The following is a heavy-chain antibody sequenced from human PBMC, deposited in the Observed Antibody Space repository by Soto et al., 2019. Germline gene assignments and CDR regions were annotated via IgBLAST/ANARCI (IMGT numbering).Heavy chain of an antibody. CDR1: GFTFSSYA. J-gene: IGHJ4*02. CDR3: ETVSNSSGYYNDY. CDR2: ISGSGGST. D-gene: IGHD3-22*01. V-gene: IGHV3-23*01. Sequence: PGGSLRLSCAASGFTFSSYAMSWVRQAPGKGLEWVSAISGSGGSTYYADSVKGRFTISRDNSKNTLYLQMNSLRAEDTAVYYCETVSNSSGYYNDYWGQGTLVTVSS.